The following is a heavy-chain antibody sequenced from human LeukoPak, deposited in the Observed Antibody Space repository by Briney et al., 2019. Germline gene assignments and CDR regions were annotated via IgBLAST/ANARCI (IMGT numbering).Heavy chain of an antibody. D-gene: IGHD3-22*01. CDR1: GFTFSSYW. Sequence: GGSLRLSCAASGFTFSSYWMHWVRQAPGKGLVWVSRINSDGSSTNYADSVKGRFTISRDNAKNTLYLQVKSLRAEDTAVYYCAKDYYDSSGYYYLDYWGQGTLVTVSS. CDR2: INSDGSST. CDR3: AKDYYDSSGYYYLDY. V-gene: IGHV3-74*01. J-gene: IGHJ4*02.